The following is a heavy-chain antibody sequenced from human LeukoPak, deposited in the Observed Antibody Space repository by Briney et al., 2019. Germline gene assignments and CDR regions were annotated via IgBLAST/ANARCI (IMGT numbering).Heavy chain of an antibody. CDR1: GFTFSSYA. CDR3: ASGGVVVAATGWFDP. CDR2: ISYDGGNK. V-gene: IGHV3-30-3*01. J-gene: IGHJ5*02. Sequence: GGSLRLSCAASGFTFSSYAMHWVRQAPGKGLEWVAFISYDGGNKYYADSVKGRFTISRDNSKNTLYLQMNSLRAEDTAVYYCASGGVVVAATGWFDPWGQGTLVTVSS. D-gene: IGHD2-15*01.